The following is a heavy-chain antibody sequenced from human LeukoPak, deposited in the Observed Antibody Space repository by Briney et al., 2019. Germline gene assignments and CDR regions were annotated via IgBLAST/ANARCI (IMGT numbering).Heavy chain of an antibody. CDR2: ISYDGSNK. V-gene: IGHV3-30*04. Sequence: PGRSLRLSCAASGFTFSSYAMHWVRQAPGKGLEWVAVISYDGSNKYYADSVKGRFTISRDNSKNTLYLQMNSLRAEDTAVYYCAKDIGSYYDYWGQGILVTVS. CDR3: AKDIGSYYDY. D-gene: IGHD3-10*01. CDR1: GFTFSSYA. J-gene: IGHJ4*02.